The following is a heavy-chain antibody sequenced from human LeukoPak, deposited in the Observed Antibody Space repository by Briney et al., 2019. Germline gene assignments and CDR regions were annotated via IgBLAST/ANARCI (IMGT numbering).Heavy chain of an antibody. D-gene: IGHD5-24*01. CDR1: GFTLKNYW. V-gene: IGHV3-7*03. CDR2: IKKDGSEE. CDR3: ARGPFSRDNFDY. J-gene: IGHJ4*02. Sequence: GGSLRLSCAASGFTLKNYWMSWVRQAPGKGLEWVAEIKKDGSEEYYVDSVKGRFTISRDNAKNSLFLQMSSLRAEDTAIYYCARGPFSRDNFDYWGQGTLVTVSS.